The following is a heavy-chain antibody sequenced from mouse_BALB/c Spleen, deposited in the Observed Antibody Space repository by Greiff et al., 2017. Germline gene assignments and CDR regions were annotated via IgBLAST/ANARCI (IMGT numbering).Heavy chain of an antibody. V-gene: IGHV14-1*02. CDR1: GFNITDYY. CDR2: IDPENGNT. J-gene: IGHJ3*01. D-gene: IGHD3-1*01. CDR3: ARGQLGLSLPY. Sequence: EVQLQQSGAELVRPGALVKLSCKASGFNITDYYIHWVKQRPEQGLEWIGWIDPENGNTIYDPKFQGKASITADTSSNTAYLQLSSLTSEDTAVYYCARGQLGLSLPYGGQGTLVTVSA.